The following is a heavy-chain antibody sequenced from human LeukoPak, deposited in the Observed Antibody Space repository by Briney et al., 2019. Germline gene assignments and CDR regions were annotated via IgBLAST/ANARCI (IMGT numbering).Heavy chain of an antibody. V-gene: IGHV5-51*01. J-gene: IGHJ3*01. CDR2: RNPADSDI. D-gene: IGHD2-2*01. Sequence: GESLKISCKGSGYTFTTYWIGWVRQMPGKGLEWIGLRNPADSDIRYSPSFQGQVTMTVDKSISTAYLEWSSLKASDTAMYYCARHVSTSRVAYDVWGQGTMVTVSS. CDR1: GYTFTTYW. CDR3: ARHVSTSRVAYDV.